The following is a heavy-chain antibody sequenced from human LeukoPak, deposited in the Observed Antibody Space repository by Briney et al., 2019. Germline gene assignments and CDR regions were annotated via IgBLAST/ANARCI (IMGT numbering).Heavy chain of an antibody. CDR1: GGSFSGYY. J-gene: IGHJ5*02. D-gene: IGHD6-19*01. CDR3: ARVVAAVADNWFDP. CDR2: INHSGST. Sequence: KPSETLSLTCAVYGGSFSGYYWGWIRQPPGKGLEWIGEINHSGSTNYNPSLKSRVTISVDTSKNQFSLKLSSVTAADTAVYYCARVVAAVADNWFDPWGQGTLVTVSS. V-gene: IGHV4-34*01.